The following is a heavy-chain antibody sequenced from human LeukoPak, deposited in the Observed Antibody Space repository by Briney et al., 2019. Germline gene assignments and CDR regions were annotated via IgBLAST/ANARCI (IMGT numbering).Heavy chain of an antibody. CDR3: ARVAARIYWFDP. Sequence: KPSETLSLTCAVYGGSFSGYYWSWIRQPPGKGLEWIGEISHSGSTNYNPSLKSRVTISVDTSKNQFSLKLSSVTAADTAVYYCARVAARIYWFDPWGQGTLVTVSS. CDR1: GGSFSGYY. V-gene: IGHV4-34*01. CDR2: ISHSGST. J-gene: IGHJ5*02. D-gene: IGHD6-6*01.